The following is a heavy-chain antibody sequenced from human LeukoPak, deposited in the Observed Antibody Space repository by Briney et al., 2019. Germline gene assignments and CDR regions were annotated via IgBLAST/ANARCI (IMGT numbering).Heavy chain of an antibody. J-gene: IGHJ5*02. CDR3: ARHGALCTGGSCTRFDP. D-gene: IGHD2-15*01. CDR1: GGSISSSNYY. Sequence: SETLSLTCTVSGGSISSSNYYWGWIRQPPWKGLEWIGTIYYSGSTYYNPSLKSRVTISVDTSKNHFSPKVRSVTATDTAMYYCARHGALCTGGSCTRFDPWGQGTLVTVSS. V-gene: IGHV4-39*01. CDR2: IYYSGST.